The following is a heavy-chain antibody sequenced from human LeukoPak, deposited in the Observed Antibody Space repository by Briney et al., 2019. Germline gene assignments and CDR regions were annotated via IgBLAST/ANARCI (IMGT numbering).Heavy chain of an antibody. V-gene: IGHV3-7*01. CDR1: GFTFSTYW. D-gene: IGHD3-9*01. CDR3: AKDSADYDILSLYYYYYGMDV. CDR2: IKQDGGEK. Sequence: GGSLRLSCAASGFTFSTYWMNWVRQAPGKGLEWVANIKQDGGEKYYVDSVKGRFTISRDNAKSSLYLQMNSLRAEDTAVYYCAKDSADYDILSLYYYYYGMDVWGQGTTVTVSS. J-gene: IGHJ6*02.